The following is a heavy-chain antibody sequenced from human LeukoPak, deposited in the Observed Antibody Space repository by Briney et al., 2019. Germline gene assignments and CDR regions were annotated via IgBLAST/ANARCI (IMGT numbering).Heavy chain of an antibody. CDR3: AREDVRSFGAYDC. D-gene: IGHD3-10*02. CDR1: NYTFSDYD. J-gene: IGHJ4*02. Sequence: ASVKVSCKASNYTFSDYDVTWVRQAPGQGLEWMGWVSKYTGNADYAPKFQGRVSMTIDTSTRTAYMELRGLRPDDTAVYFCAREDVRSFGAYDCWGQGTLVTVS. V-gene: IGHV1-18*01. CDR2: VSKYTGNA.